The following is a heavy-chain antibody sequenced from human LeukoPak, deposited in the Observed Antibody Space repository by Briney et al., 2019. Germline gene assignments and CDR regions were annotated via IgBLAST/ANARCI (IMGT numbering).Heavy chain of an antibody. J-gene: IGHJ4*02. Sequence: PSQTLSLTCTVSGGSISSGGYSWSWIRQHPGKGLEWIGYIYYSGSTYYNPSLKSRVTISVDTSKNQFSLKLSSVTAADTAVYYCAREGGLRRGYRGPFDYWGQGTLVTVYS. V-gene: IGHV4-31*03. CDR2: IYYSGST. CDR3: AREGGLRRGYRGPFDY. D-gene: IGHD5-12*01. CDR1: GGSISSGGYS.